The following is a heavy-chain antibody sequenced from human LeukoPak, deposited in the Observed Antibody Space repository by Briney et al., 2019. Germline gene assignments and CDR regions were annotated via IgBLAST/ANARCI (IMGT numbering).Heavy chain of an antibody. CDR3: AKDGTYGDSPHFFDY. CDR2: INGGGDYI. Sequence: GGSLRLSCAASGFTFSNYAMSWVRQAPGKGLEWVSTINGGGDYIYYADSVKGRFTISRDNSKDTLYLQMNTLRAEDTAIYYCAKDGTYGDSPHFFDYWGQGALVTVSS. CDR1: GFTFSNYA. D-gene: IGHD4-17*01. V-gene: IGHV3-23*01. J-gene: IGHJ4*02.